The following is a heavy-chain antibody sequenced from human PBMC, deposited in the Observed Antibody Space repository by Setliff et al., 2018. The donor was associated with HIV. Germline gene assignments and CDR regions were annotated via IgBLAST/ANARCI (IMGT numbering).Heavy chain of an antibody. J-gene: IGHJ4*02. Sequence: ASVKVSCKTSGFTFSNYAIHWVRQAPGQGLEWMGWINAGNGDTRYSPKFQGRITLTTDTSASTAYVELLGLRSDDTAVYYCARVQRHSGWYEGHYFDYWGQGTLVTVSS. CDR2: INAGNGDT. D-gene: IGHD6-19*01. CDR3: ARVQRHSGWYEGHYFDY. V-gene: IGHV1-3*01. CDR1: GFTFSNYA.